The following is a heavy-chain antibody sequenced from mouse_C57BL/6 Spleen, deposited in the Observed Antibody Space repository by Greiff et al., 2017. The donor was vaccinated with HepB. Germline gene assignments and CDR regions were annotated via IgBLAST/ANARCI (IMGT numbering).Heavy chain of an antibody. D-gene: IGHD2-3*01. CDR3: ARIYDPYAMDY. CDR1: GYAFTNYL. CDR2: INPGSGGT. J-gene: IGHJ4*01. V-gene: IGHV1-54*01. Sequence: QVQLQQSGAELVRPGTSVKVSCKASGYAFTNYLIEWVKQRPGQGLEWIGVINPGSGGTNYNEKFKGKATLTADKSSSTAYMQLSSLTSEDSAVYFCARIYDPYAMDYWGQGTSVTVAS.